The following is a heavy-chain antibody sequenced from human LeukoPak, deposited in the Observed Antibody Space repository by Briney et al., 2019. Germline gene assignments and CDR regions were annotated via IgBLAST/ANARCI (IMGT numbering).Heavy chain of an antibody. CDR3: ARRGTPRYSSSWYVGYYYMDV. CDR2: IYPGDSDT. CDR1: EYSFTSYW. J-gene: IGHJ6*03. D-gene: IGHD6-13*01. Sequence: GESLKISCKGSEYSFTSYWIGWVRQMPGKGLEWMGIIYPGDSDTRYSPSFQGQVTISADKSISTAYLQWSSLKASDTAMYYCARRGTPRYSSSWYVGYYYMDVWGKGTTVTVSS. V-gene: IGHV5-51*01.